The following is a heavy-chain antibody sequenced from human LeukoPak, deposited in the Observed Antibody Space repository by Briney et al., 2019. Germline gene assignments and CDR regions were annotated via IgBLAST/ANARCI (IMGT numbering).Heavy chain of an antibody. CDR2: IYYSGST. D-gene: IGHD3-3*01. Sequence: SQTLSLTCTVSGGSISSGDYYWSWIRQPPGKGLEWIGYIYYSGSTYYNPSLKSRVTISVDTSKNQFSLKLSSVTAADTAVYYCARAGHRITIFGVDNPDAFDIWGQGTMVTVSS. CDR1: GGSISSGDYY. CDR3: ARAGHRITIFGVDNPDAFDI. J-gene: IGHJ3*02. V-gene: IGHV4-30-4*08.